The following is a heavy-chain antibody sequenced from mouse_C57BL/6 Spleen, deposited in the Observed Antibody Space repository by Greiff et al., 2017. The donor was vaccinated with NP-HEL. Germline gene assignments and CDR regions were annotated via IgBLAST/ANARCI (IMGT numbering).Heavy chain of an antibody. CDR1: GYTFTSYG. J-gene: IGHJ2*01. Sequence: QVQLQQSGAELARPGASVKLSCKASGYTFTSYGISWVKQRTGQGLEWIGEIYPRSGNTYYNEKFKGKATLTADKSSSTAYMELRSLTSEDSAVYFCAREEITTVVATEGYWGQGTTLTVSS. CDR2: IYPRSGNT. CDR3: AREEITTVVATEGY. V-gene: IGHV1-81*01. D-gene: IGHD1-1*01.